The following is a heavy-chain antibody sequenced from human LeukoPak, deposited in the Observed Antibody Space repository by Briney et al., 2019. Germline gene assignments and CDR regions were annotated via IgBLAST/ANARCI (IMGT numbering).Heavy chain of an antibody. CDR2: INHSGST. J-gene: IGHJ4*02. D-gene: IGHD5-24*01. Sequence: MPSETLSLTCAVYGGSFSGYYWSWIRQPPGKGLEWSGEINHSGSTNYNPSLKSRVTISVDTSKNQFSLKLSSVTAADTAVYYCAREKVAGRWLLRGAHLDYWGQGTLVTVSS. CDR1: GGSFSGYY. CDR3: AREKVAGRWLLRGAHLDY. V-gene: IGHV4-34*01.